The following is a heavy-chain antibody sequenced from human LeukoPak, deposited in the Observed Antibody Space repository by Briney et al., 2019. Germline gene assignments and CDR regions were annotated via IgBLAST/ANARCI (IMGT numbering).Heavy chain of an antibody. CDR3: AREASGYYRDF. V-gene: IGHV3-33*01. J-gene: IGHJ4*02. CDR2: IWYDGSKR. Sequence: GGSLRLSCAASGFTFSSYGMHWVRQAPGKGLEWVAVIWYDGSKREYGDSVKGRFTVSGDDSKNTQYLQMNSLRAEDTAVYCCAREASGYYRDFWGQGTLVTVSS. D-gene: IGHD3-3*01. CDR1: GFTFSSYG.